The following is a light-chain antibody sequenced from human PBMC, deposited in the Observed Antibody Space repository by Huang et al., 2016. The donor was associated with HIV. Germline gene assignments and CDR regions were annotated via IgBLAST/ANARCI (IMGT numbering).Light chain of an antibody. CDR1: QSVENS. CDR3: QQRSKWPPVYT. J-gene: IGKJ2*01. CDR2: AAS. Sequence: EIVLTQSPSTLSLSPGDRATLSCRASQSVENSLAWYRQKPGQPPRLLMYAASLRATGIPARFSGSGSGTDFTLTISSLEPDDFAVYYCQQRSKWPPVYTFGQGTKLEIK. V-gene: IGKV3-11*01.